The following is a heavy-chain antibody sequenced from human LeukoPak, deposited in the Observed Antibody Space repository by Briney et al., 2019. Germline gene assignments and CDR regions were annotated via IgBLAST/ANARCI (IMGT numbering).Heavy chain of an antibody. CDR2: TRGRGGST. V-gene: IGHV3-23*01. Sequence: RGSLRLSCAPSAFTPSTYSMSCGRHAPEKGMEWVSATRGRGGSTYYADSVKGRLTSSRDNSNNTLYLRMNRMRAGDTAVYYCANDQEVTVIVVAFDAFDIWGEGTMVTVSS. D-gene: IGHD3-22*01. CDR3: ANDQEVTVIVVAFDAFDI. CDR1: AFTPSTYS. J-gene: IGHJ3*02.